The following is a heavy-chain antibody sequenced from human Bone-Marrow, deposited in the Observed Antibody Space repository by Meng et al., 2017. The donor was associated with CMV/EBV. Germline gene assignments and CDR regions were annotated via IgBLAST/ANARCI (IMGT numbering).Heavy chain of an antibody. V-gene: IGHV4-61*01. CDR1: GGSVSGGSYY. CDR3: ARDVQLEPGWFDP. CDR2: MFSSGTT. D-gene: IGHD1-1*01. J-gene: IGHJ5*02. Sequence: SETLSLTCTVSGGSVSGGSYYWSWIRQPPGKGLEWIGHMFSSGTTNYNPSLKGRVTISVDTSKNQFSLKLSSVTAADTAVYYCARDVQLEPGWFDPWGQGTLVTVSS.